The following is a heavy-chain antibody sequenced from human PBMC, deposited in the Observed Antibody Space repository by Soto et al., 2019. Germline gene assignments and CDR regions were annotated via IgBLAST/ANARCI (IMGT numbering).Heavy chain of an antibody. Sequence: EVQLVESGGGLVQPGESLRLSCAASGFTFSDYAMYWVRQAPGKGLEYVSAITTKGDSTYYADSVKGRFSISRDNSKNTLYLHMGCLRADDMAVYYCARKNSGTYPFDFWGQGTLVTVSS. CDR1: GFTFSDYA. D-gene: IGHD1-26*01. V-gene: IGHV3-64*07. CDR3: ARKNSGTYPFDF. CDR2: ITTKGDST. J-gene: IGHJ4*02.